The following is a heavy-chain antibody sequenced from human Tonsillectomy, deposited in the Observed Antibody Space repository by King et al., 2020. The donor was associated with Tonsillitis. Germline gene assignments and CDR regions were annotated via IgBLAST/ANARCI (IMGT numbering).Heavy chain of an antibody. CDR2: IYYSGST. J-gene: IGHJ4*02. V-gene: IGHV4-59*08. CDR1: GGSISSYY. D-gene: IGHD3-10*01. CDR3: ARRGPYYVSGSECDY. Sequence: VQLQESGPGLVKPSETLSLTCTVSGGSISSYYWSWIRQPPGKGLEWIGYIYYSGSTNYNPSLKSRVTISVDKSKNQFSLKLSSVTATDTAVYYCARRGPYYVSGSECDYWGQGTLVTVST.